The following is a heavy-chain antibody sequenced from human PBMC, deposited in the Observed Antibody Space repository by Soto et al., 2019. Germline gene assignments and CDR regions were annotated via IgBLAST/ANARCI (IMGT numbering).Heavy chain of an antibody. CDR2: IWYDGSNK. CDR3: AREPRRDGYNRFDY. V-gene: IGHV3-33*01. CDR1: GFTFSAYG. D-gene: IGHD5-12*01. Sequence: QVQLVESGGGVVQPGRSLRLACAASGFTFSAYGMHWVRQAPGKGLEWVAVIWYDGSNKYYADSVKGRFTISRDNSKNTLYLQMNNLRAEDTAVYYCAREPRRDGYNRFDYWGQGTPVTVSS. J-gene: IGHJ4*02.